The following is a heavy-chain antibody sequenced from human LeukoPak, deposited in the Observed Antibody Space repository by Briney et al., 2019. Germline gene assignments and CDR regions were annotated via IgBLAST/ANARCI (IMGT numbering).Heavy chain of an antibody. CDR1: GFTFSSFR. CDR3: ARGAGYCSGGSCPTYYFDY. V-gene: IGHV3-48*04. J-gene: IGHJ4*02. D-gene: IGHD2-15*01. Sequence: GGSLRLSCEVSGFTFSSFRMNWVRQAPGKGLEWISYISNDLVTMHHADSVKGRFTISRDNSKNSLYLEMNNLRVEDTAVYYCARGAGYCSGGSCPTYYFDYWGQGTLVTVSS. CDR2: ISNDLVTM.